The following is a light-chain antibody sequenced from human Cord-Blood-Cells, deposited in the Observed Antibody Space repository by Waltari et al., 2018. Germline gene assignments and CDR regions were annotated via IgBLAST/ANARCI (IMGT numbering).Light chain of an antibody. Sequence: DIQMTQSPSSLSASVGARVTITCRASQGISNYLAWYQQKQGKGPKLLIYAASTLQSGVPSRFSGSGSGTDFTLTISSLQPEDVATYYCQKYNSAPPFTFGPGTKVDIK. J-gene: IGKJ3*01. CDR2: AAS. CDR3: QKYNSAPPFT. V-gene: IGKV1-27*01. CDR1: QGISNY.